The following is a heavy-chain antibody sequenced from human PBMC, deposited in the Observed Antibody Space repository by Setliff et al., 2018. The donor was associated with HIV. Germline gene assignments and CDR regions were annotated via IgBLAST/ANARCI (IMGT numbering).Heavy chain of an antibody. CDR2: INHSGST. V-gene: IGHV4-34*01. D-gene: IGHD2-15*01. CDR3: ARDLLDGTTVGVVVVTALSWFDP. J-gene: IGHJ5*02. Sequence: TSETLSLTCAVYGGSFSGYYWSWIRQPPGKGLEWIGEINHSGSTNYNPSLKSRVTISVDTSKNQFSLKLSSVTAADTAVYYCARDLLDGTTVGVVVVTALSWFDPWGQGTLVTVSS. CDR1: GGSFSGYY.